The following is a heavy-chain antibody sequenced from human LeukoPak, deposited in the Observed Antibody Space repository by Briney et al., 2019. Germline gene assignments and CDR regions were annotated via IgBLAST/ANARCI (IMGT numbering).Heavy chain of an antibody. V-gene: IGHV3-7*01. CDR1: GFTFSSYW. D-gene: IGHD1-1*01. J-gene: IGHJ4*02. Sequence: PGGSLRLSCAASGFTFSSYWMSWVRQAPGKGLEWVANIKQDGSEKYYVDSVKGRFTISRDNAKNSLYLHMNSLRAEDTAVYYCARAGTNWNDVGEFDYWGQGTLVTVSS. CDR3: ARAGTNWNDVGEFDY. CDR2: IKQDGSEK.